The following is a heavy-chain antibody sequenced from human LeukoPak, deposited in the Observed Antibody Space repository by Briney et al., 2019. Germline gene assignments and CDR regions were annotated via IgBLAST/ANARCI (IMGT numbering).Heavy chain of an antibody. D-gene: IGHD3-3*01. J-gene: IGHJ4*02. CDR1: GGSISSYY. Sequence: PSETLYLTCTVSGGSISSYYWSWIRQPPGKGLEWIGYIYYSGSTNYNPSLKSRVTISVDTSKNQFSLKLSSVTAADTAVYYCARVAVYYDFWSGYYPLNFDYWGQGTLVTVSS. CDR3: ARVAVYYDFWSGYYPLNFDY. V-gene: IGHV4-59*01. CDR2: IYYSGST.